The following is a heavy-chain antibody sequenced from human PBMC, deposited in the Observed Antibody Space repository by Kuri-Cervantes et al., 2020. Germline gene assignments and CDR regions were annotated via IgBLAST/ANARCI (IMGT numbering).Heavy chain of an antibody. CDR3: AKGVPYSSSWFDY. Sequence: GESLKISCAASGFTFSDYYMSWIRQAPGKGLEWVSYISSSGSTIYYADSVKGRFTISRDNAKNSLYLQMNSLRTEDTALYYCAKGVPYSSSWFDYWGQGTLVTVSS. CDR1: GFTFSDYY. J-gene: IGHJ4*02. CDR2: ISSSGSTI. V-gene: IGHV3-11*01. D-gene: IGHD6-13*01.